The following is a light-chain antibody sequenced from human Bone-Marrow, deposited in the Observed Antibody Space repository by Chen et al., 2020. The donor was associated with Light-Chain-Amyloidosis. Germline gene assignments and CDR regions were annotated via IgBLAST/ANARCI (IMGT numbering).Light chain of an antibody. CDR3: QSADSSGTYEVI. CDR1: DLPTKY. V-gene: IGLV3-25*03. Sequence: SYELTQPPSVSVSPGQTARITCSGDDLPTKYAYWYQQKPGQDPVLVIHRDTERPSGISERISGSSSGRTATLTISGFQAEDEADYHCQSADSSGTYEVIFGGGTQLTVL. J-gene: IGLJ2*01. CDR2: RDT.